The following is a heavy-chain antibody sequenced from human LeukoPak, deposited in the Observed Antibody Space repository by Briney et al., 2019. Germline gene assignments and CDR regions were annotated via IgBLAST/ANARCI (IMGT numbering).Heavy chain of an antibody. D-gene: IGHD1-7*01. CDR1: GFTFSSYG. Sequence: GGSLRLSCAASGFTFSSYGMHWVRQAPGKGLEWVAFIRYDGSNKYYADSVKGRFTISRDNSKNTLYLQMNSLRAEDTAVYYCAKEYNWNYSPQFDYWGQGTLVTVSS. CDR3: AKEYNWNYSPQFDY. J-gene: IGHJ4*02. V-gene: IGHV3-30*02. CDR2: IRYDGSNK.